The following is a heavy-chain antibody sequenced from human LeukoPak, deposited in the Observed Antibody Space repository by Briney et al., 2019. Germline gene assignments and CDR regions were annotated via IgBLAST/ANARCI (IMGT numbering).Heavy chain of an antibody. CDR2: MNPNSGNT. CDR3: ARGHRTLWPNYYDYGMDV. V-gene: IGHV1-8*01. CDR1: GYTFTSYD. J-gene: IGHJ6*02. D-gene: IGHD3-10*01. Sequence: ASLKVSCKASGYTFTSYDINWVRQATGQGLEWMGWMNPNSGNTGYAQKLQGRVTMTRNTSISTAYMELSSLRSEDTAVYYCARGHRTLWPNYYDYGMDVWGQGTTVTVSS.